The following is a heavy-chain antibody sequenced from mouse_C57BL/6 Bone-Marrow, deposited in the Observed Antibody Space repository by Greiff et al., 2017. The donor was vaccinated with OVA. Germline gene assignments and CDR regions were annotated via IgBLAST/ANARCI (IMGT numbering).Heavy chain of an antibody. D-gene: IGHD1-1*01. J-gene: IGHJ2*01. Sequence: VQLQQSGPELVKPGASVKIPCKASGYTFTDYNMDWVKQSHGKSLEWIGDINPNNGGTIYNQKFKGKATLTVDKSSSTAYMELRSLTSEDTAVYYCARFYGSSYVYYFDYWGQGTTRTVSS. CDR1: GYTFTDYN. CDR2: INPNNGGT. CDR3: ARFYGSSYVYYFDY. V-gene: IGHV1-18*01.